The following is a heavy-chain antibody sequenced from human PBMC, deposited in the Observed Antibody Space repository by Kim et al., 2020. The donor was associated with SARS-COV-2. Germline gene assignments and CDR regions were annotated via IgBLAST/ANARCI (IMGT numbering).Heavy chain of an antibody. V-gene: IGHV3-21*01. J-gene: IGHJ4*02. D-gene: IGHD4-17*01. CDR3: ARGPRLRVRWQKGDYFDY. CDR2: ISSSSSYI. CDR1: GFTFSSYS. Sequence: GGSLRLSCAASGFTFSSYSMNWVRQAPGKGLEWVSSISSSSSYIYYADSVKGRFTISRDNAKNSLYLQMNSLRAEDTAVYYCARGPRLRVRWQKGDYFDYWGQGTLVTVSS.